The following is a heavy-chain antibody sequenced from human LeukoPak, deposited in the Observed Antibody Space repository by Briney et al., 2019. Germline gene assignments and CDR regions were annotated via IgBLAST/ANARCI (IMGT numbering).Heavy chain of an antibody. CDR3: ARHGTHWGYSSGFGY. J-gene: IGHJ4*02. D-gene: IGHD6-19*01. CDR2: IYYSGST. V-gene: IGHV4-61*05. CDR1: GGSISSSSYY. Sequence: PSETLSLTCTVSGGSISSSSYYWSWIRQPPGKGLEWIGYIYYSGSTNYNPSLKSRVTISVDTSKNQFSLKLSSVTAADTAVYYCARHGTHWGYSSGFGYWGQGTLVTVSS.